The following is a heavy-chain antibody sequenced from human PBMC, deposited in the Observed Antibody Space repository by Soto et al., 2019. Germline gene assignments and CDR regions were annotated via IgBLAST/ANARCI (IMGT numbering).Heavy chain of an antibody. V-gene: IGHV3-73*01. CDR3: TRTGYSSSNYYYGMDV. J-gene: IGHJ6*02. Sequence: PGGSLRLSCAASGFAFSGSAMHWVRQASGKGLEWVGRIRSKANSYATAYAASVKGRFTISRDDSKNTAYLQMNSLKTEDTAVYYCTRTGYSSSNYYYGMDVWGQGTTVTVSS. D-gene: IGHD6-13*01. CDR2: IRSKANSYAT. CDR1: GFAFSGSA.